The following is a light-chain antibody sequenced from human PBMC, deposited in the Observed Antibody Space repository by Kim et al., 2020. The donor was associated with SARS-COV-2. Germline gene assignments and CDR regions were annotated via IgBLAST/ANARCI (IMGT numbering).Light chain of an antibody. CDR1: QSLSSNY. CDR2: GAS. Sequence: SPGERAALSCRASQSLSSNYLAWYQQKPGQAPRLLIHGASSRATGIPDRFSGSGSGTDFTLTISRLEPEDFAVYYCQQYGSSPPYSFGQGTKVEIK. CDR3: QQYGSSPPYS. V-gene: IGKV3-20*01. J-gene: IGKJ2*03.